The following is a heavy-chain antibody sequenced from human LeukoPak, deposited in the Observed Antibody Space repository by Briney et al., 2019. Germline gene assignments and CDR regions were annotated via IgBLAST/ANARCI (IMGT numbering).Heavy chain of an antibody. Sequence: AGGSLRLSCAASGFTFSDSAVHWVRQASGKGLEWVLGIIGSGASTYYADSVKGRFTISRDNSKNTLYLQMSSLRVEDTALYYCAKSEEASILDFDYWGQGTLVTVSS. CDR1: GFTFSDSA. CDR3: AKSEEASILDFDY. V-gene: IGHV3-23*01. CDR2: IIGSGAST. D-gene: IGHD2-15*01. J-gene: IGHJ4*02.